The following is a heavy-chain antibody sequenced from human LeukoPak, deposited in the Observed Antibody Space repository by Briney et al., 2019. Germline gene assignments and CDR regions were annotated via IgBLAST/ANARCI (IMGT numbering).Heavy chain of an antibody. J-gene: IGHJ4*02. CDR3: ARHGYCSGGSCYWDY. CDR2: IYSTGST. Sequence: PSETLSLTCSVSGGSISSYYWSWIRQPPGKGLEWIGYIYSTGSTNYNPSLKSRVTISVDTSKNQFSLKLTSVTAADTAVYYCARHGYCSGGSCYWDYWGQGTLVTVSS. D-gene: IGHD2-15*01. V-gene: IGHV4-59*01. CDR1: GGSISSYY.